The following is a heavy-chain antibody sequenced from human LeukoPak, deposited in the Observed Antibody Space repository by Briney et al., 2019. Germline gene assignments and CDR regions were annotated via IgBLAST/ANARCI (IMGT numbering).Heavy chain of an antibody. CDR3: ARGPYYYDSSGYLFDY. CDR2: INHSGST. J-gene: IGHJ4*02. CDR1: GGSFSGYY. Sequence: SETLSLTCAVYGGSFSGYYWSWIRQPPGKGLEWIGEINHSGSTNYNPSLKSRVTISVDTSKNQFSLKLSSVTAADTAVYYCARGPYYYDSSGYLFDYWGQGTLVTVSP. D-gene: IGHD3-22*01. V-gene: IGHV4-34*01.